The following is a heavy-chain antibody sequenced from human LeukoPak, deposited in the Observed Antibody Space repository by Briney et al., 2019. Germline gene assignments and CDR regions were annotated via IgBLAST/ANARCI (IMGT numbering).Heavy chain of an antibody. CDR3: ARVGTSGWTSDY. V-gene: IGHV3-48*04. D-gene: IGHD6-19*01. J-gene: IGHJ4*02. Sequence: GGSLRLSCAASGFTFSSYSINWVRQAPGKGLEWLSYISSSSRTVSYADSLKGRFTVSRDNAKNSLDLQMNSLRVEDTAVYYCARVGTSGWTSDYWGQGTLVTVSS. CDR2: ISSSSRTV. CDR1: GFTFSSYS.